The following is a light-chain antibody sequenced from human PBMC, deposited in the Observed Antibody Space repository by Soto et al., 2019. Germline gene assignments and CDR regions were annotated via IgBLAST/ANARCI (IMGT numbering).Light chain of an antibody. CDR1: QSINSRY. V-gene: IGKV3-20*01. J-gene: IGKJ3*01. CDR2: GAS. CDR3: QQFGSAHGFT. Sequence: EIVLTQSPGTLSLSPGERATLSCRASQSINSRYLAWYQQKPGQAPRLLIYGASSRATGIPDRFSGSGSGTDFTHTISRLEPEDFAGYFCQQFGSAHGFTFGPGTIVDIK.